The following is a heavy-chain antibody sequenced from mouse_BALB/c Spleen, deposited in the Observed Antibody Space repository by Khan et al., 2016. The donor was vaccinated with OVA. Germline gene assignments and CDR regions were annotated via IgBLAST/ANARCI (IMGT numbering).Heavy chain of an antibody. V-gene: IGHV1-76*01. Sequence: QMQLEESGAELVRPGASVKLSCKTSGYIFTNYWIHWVKQRSGQGLEWIARIYPGTDNTYYNAKFKDKATLTVAKSSSTAYIQLSSLKSEYSAVYFCAREEALYYFDYWGQGTTLTVSS. CDR3: AREEALYYFDY. CDR1: GYIFTNYW. D-gene: IGHD3-2*02. CDR2: IYPGTDNT. J-gene: IGHJ2*01.